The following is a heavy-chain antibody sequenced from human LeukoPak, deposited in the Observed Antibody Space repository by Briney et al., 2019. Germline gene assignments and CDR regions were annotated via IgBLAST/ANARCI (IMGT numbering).Heavy chain of an antibody. J-gene: IGHJ3*02. D-gene: IGHD4-17*01. CDR3: ARDIYGDGGDAFDI. CDR1: GFTFSSYS. V-gene: IGHV3-48*01. Sequence: PGGSLRLSCAASGFTFSSYSMNWVRQAPGKGLEWVSYISSSSSTIYYADSVKGRFTISRDNAKNSLYLQMNSLRAEDTAVYYCARDIYGDGGDAFDIWGQGTMVTVSS. CDR2: ISSSSSTI.